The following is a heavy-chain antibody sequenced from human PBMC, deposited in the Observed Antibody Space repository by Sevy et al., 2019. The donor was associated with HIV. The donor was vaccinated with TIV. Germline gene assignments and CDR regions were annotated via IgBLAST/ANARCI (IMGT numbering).Heavy chain of an antibody. Sequence: GGSLRLSCAASGFTFSANWKNWVRQAPGKGLEWVAKIKADGSDKHYVDSVEGRFTISRDNAKNLLFLQMNSLRVEDTAVYYCAHETFGRFESWGQGTLVTVSS. D-gene: IGHD3-16*01. CDR1: GFTFSANW. CDR3: AHETFGRFES. J-gene: IGHJ4*02. CDR2: IKADGSDK. V-gene: IGHV3-7*01.